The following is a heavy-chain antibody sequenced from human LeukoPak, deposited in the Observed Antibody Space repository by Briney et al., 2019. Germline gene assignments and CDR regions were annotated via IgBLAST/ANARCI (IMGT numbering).Heavy chain of an antibody. CDR3: VRVGSAYGDPLEFDL. J-gene: IGHJ5*02. CDR2: ISADSGKT. CDR1: GYSFDKFG. D-gene: IGHD2-21*01. Sequence: ASVKVSCKASGYSFDKFGISWVRQAPGQGLEWMGWISADSGKTDSAQKLQDRVTMTTDNSTSTAYLELRSLRADDTAVYFCVRVGSAYGDPLEFDLWGQGTLVTVSS. V-gene: IGHV1-18*01.